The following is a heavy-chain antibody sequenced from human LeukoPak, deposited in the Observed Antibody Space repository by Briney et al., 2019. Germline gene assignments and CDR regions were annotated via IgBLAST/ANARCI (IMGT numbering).Heavy chain of an antibody. Sequence: PGGSLRLSCTASGFTFSAYAMMWVRQAPGKGPEWVSAIRGGGTSEFYADSVKGRFTISRDNSKNTLYLQMNSLRAEDTAVYYCARDRWSGYYTSRLDYWGQGTLVTVSS. CDR1: GFTFSAYA. CDR3: ARDRWSGYYTSRLDY. V-gene: IGHV3-23*01. CDR2: IRGGGTSE. J-gene: IGHJ4*02. D-gene: IGHD3-3*01.